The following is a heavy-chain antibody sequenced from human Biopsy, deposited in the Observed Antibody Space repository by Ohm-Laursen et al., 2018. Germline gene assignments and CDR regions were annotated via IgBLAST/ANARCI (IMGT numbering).Heavy chain of an antibody. D-gene: IGHD3-16*01. CDR1: VFIFADYA. Sequence: SLRLSCAASVFIFADYAMHWVRQAPGKGLERVSGISCDSGRIDYADSVKGRFTISRDNAKNSLYLQMNSLRAEDTALYYCAKDSGGSPLGELFHWGQGNLVTVSS. J-gene: IGHJ4*02. CDR3: AKDSGGSPLGELFH. V-gene: IGHV3-9*01. CDR2: ISCDSGRI.